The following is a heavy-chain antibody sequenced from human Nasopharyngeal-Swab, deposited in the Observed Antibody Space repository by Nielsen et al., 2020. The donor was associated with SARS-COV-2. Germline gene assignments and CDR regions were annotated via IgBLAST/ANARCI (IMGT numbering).Heavy chain of an antibody. CDR1: GYTFTSYG. CDR2: ISAYNGNT. Sequence: ASVKVSCKASGYTFTSYGISWVRQAPGQGLEWMGWISAYNGNTNYAQKLQGRVTMTTDTSTSTAYMELRSLRSDDTAVYYCARPIMITFGGVIVMDMDAFDIWGQGTMVTVSS. J-gene: IGHJ3*02. V-gene: IGHV1-18*01. CDR3: ARPIMITFGGVIVMDMDAFDI. D-gene: IGHD3-16*02.